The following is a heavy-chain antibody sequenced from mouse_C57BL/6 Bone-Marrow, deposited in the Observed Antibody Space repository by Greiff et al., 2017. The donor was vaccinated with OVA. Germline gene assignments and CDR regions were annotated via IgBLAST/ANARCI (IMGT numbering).Heavy chain of an antibody. CDR3: TRVLDAMDY. V-gene: IGHV5-9-1*02. Sequence: EVKLVESGAGLVKPGGSLKLSCAASGFTFSSYAMSWVRQTPEKRLEWVAYISSGGDYIYYADTVKGRFTISRDNSTNTLYLQMSSLKSEDTAMYYCTRVLDAMDYWGQGTSVTVSS. D-gene: IGHD2-14*01. CDR1: GFTFSSYA. J-gene: IGHJ4*01. CDR2: ISSGGDYI.